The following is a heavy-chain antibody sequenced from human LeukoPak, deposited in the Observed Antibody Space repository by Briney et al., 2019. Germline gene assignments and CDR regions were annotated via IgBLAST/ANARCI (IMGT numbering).Heavy chain of an antibody. CDR3: AREGSLGNFDY. Sequence: GGSLRLSCAASAFSFSSYEMNWVRQAPGKGLEWVSYIGRSGSSVSYADSVKGRFTISRDNSKNSLYLQMNSLRVDDTAVYYCAREGSLGNFDYWGQGTLVTVSS. V-gene: IGHV3-48*03. CDR2: IGRSGSSV. CDR1: AFSFSSYE. D-gene: IGHD1-14*01. J-gene: IGHJ4*02.